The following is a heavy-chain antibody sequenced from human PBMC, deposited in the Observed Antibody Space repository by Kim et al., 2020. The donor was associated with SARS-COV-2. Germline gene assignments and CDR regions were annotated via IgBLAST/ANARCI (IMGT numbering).Heavy chain of an antibody. D-gene: IGHD3-10*01. CDR3: ARARSGSDWSWFDP. Sequence: GGSLRLSCAASGFTFSSYAMHWVRQAPGKGLEWVGVISYDGSNKYYADSVKGRFTISRDNSKNTLYLQMNSLRAEDTAVYYCARARSGSDWSWFDPWGQGTLVTVSS. V-gene: IGHV3-30*04. CDR1: GFTFSSYA. CDR2: ISYDGSNK. J-gene: IGHJ5*02.